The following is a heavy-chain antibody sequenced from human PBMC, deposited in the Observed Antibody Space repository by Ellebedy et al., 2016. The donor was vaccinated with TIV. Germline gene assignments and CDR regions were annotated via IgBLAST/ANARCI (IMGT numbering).Heavy chain of an antibody. V-gene: IGHV1-8*01. Sequence: AASVKVSCKASGYIFTSYDINWVRQATGQGLAWMGWMNPNNGNTEYAQKFQGRVTMTRNTSISTAYMELRSLRSEDTAVYYCAGGSQFDPWGQGTLVTFSS. J-gene: IGHJ5*02. CDR2: MNPNNGNT. CDR3: AGGSQFDP. CDR1: GYIFTSYD.